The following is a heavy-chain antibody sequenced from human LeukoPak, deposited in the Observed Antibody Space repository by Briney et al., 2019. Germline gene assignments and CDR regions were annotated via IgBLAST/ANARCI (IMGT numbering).Heavy chain of an antibody. CDR2: ISYDGSNK. Sequence: GGSLRLSCAASGFTFSSYAIHWVRQAPGKGLEWVAVISYDGSNKYYADSVKGRFTISRDNSKNTLYLQMNSLRAEDTAVYYCARDGYFDWLLTPPFDYWGQGTLVTVSS. D-gene: IGHD3-9*01. CDR1: GFTFSSYA. J-gene: IGHJ4*02. V-gene: IGHV3-30*04. CDR3: ARDGYFDWLLTPPFDY.